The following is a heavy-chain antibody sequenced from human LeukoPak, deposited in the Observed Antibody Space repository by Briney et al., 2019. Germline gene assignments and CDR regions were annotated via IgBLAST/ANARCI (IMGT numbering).Heavy chain of an antibody. D-gene: IGHD1-26*01. CDR2: IFYSGST. V-gene: IGHV4-59*01. Sequence: SETLSLTCTVPGGSISSYYWSWIRQPPGKGLEWIGYIFYSGSTNYNPSLKSRVTISVDTSKNQFSLKLSSVTAADTAVYYCARAGRDLLAFDLWGQGTMVTVSS. CDR3: ARAGRDLLAFDL. J-gene: IGHJ3*01. CDR1: GGSISSYY.